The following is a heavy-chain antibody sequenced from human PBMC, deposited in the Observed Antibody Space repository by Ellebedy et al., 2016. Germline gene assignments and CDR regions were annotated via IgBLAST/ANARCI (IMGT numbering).Heavy chain of an antibody. D-gene: IGHD1-26*01. V-gene: IGHV1-18*04. CDR2: ISTYNGNT. J-gene: IGHJ3*02. CDR3: ARDSGSSYGDAFDI. Sequence: ASVKVSCXTSGYTFSSYGITWVRQAPGQGLEWMGWISTYNGNTNYAQKVQGRVTMTTDTSTTTAYMELRSLRYDDTAVYYCARDSGSSYGDAFDIWGQGTMVTVFS. CDR1: GYTFSSYG.